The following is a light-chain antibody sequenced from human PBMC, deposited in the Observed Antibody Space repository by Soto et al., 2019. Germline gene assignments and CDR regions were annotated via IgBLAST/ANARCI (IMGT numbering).Light chain of an antibody. CDR2: GAS. V-gene: IGKV3-20*01. CDR1: QSVSSSY. CDR3: QQYGSSPLT. Sequence: EMVLTQSPGTLSLSPGERATLSCRASQSVSSSYLAWYQQKPGQAPRLLIYGASSRPTGIPDRFSGSGSGTDFTLTISRLEPEDFAVYYCQQYGSSPLTFGQGTKVEIK. J-gene: IGKJ1*01.